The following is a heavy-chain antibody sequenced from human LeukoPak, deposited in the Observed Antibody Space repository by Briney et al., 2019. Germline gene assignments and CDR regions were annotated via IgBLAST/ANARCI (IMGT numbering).Heavy chain of an antibody. V-gene: IGHV3-23*01. Sequence: PGGSLRLSCAASGFTFSSYNMNWVRQAPGKGLEWVSAISGSDAGTYYADSVKGRFTISRDNSKNTLYLQMNSLRAEDAAVYYCAKAPLGRCSGAICYYFDYWGQGTLVTVSS. CDR2: ISGSDAGT. D-gene: IGHD2-15*01. CDR3: AKAPLGRCSGAICYYFDY. J-gene: IGHJ4*02. CDR1: GFTFSSYN.